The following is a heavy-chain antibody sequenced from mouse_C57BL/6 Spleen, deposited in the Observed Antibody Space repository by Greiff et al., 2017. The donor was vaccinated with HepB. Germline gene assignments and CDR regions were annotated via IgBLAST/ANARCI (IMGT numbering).Heavy chain of an antibody. CDR2: IDPSDSYT. J-gene: IGHJ2*01. CDR1: GYTFTSYW. D-gene: IGHD1-1*01. CDR3: ARPGYGSSSFDY. Sequence: QVQLQQPGAELVKPGASVKLSCKASGYTFTSYWMQWVKQRPGQGLEWIGEIDPSDSYTNYNQKFKGKATLTVDTSSSTAYMQLSSLTSEDSAVYYCARPGYGSSSFDYWGQGTTLTVSS. V-gene: IGHV1-50*01.